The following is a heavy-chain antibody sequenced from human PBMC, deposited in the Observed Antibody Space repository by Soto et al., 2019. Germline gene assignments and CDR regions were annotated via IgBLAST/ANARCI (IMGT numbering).Heavy chain of an antibody. CDR2: ISGSDGST. J-gene: IGHJ4*02. V-gene: IGHV3-23*01. Sequence: EVQLLESGGGLVQPGGSLRLSCAGSGFTFSTYAMSWVRQAPGKGLEWVSVISGSDGSTYYADSVKGRFTISRDNSRNKLYLQMNALRAEDTALYYCAKGLGYYSGHYDYWGQGALVTVSS. D-gene: IGHD2-15*01. CDR1: GFTFSTYA. CDR3: AKGLGYYSGHYDY.